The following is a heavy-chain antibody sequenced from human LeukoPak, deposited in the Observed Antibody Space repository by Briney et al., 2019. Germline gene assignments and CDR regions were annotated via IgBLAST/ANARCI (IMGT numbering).Heavy chain of an antibody. J-gene: IGHJ6*03. CDR1: GGSFSGYY. D-gene: IGHD3-10*01. CDR3: ARGIAGSIYYYYYMDV. Sequence: SETLSLTCAVYGGSFSGYYWSWIRQPPGKGLEWIGEINHSGSTNYNPSLKSRVTISVDTSKNQFSLKLSSVTAADTAVYYCARGIAGSIYYYYYMDVWGKGTTVTISS. CDR2: INHSGST. V-gene: IGHV4-34*01.